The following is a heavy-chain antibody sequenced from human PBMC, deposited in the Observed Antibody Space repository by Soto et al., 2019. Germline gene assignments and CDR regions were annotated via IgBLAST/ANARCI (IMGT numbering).Heavy chain of an antibody. J-gene: IGHJ6*02. D-gene: IGHD3-22*01. V-gene: IGHV4-31*03. CDR2: IYYSGST. Sequence: QVQLQESGPGLVKPSQTLSLTCTVSGGSISSGGYFWSWIRQHPGKGLEGIGYIYYSGSTYYNPSLKSRVTISVDTSKNHFSLQLSSVTAADTAVYYCARGYYCASPDERYYYGMDVWGQGTTVTVSS. CDR3: ARGYYCASPDERYYYGMDV. CDR1: GGSISSGGYF.